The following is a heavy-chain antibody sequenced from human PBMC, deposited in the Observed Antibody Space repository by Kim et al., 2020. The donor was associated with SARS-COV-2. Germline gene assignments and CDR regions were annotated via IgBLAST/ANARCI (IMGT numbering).Heavy chain of an antibody. CDR3: ARTDYGDYGSFDY. J-gene: IGHJ4*02. V-gene: IGHV1-69*02. D-gene: IGHD4-17*01. Sequence: YAQKFQGRVTITADKSTSTAYMELSSLRSEDTAVYYCARTDYGDYGSFDYWGQGTLVTVSS.